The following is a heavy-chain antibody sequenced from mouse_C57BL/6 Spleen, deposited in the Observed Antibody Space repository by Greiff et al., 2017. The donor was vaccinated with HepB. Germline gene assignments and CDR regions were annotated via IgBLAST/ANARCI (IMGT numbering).Heavy chain of an antibody. Sequence: VQLQQSGPELMKPGVSVKLSCKASAYTFTSYDLNWVKQRPGQGLEWIGWFYPRDGSTNYNEKFRGKATLTVDTSSSTAYMELRSLTSEDSAVYFCARSLYDGNYESWFAFWGQGTLVTVSA. CDR1: AYTFTSYD. V-gene: IGHV1-85*01. J-gene: IGHJ3*01. CDR2: FYPRDGST. D-gene: IGHD2-3*01. CDR3: ARSLYDGNYESWFAF.